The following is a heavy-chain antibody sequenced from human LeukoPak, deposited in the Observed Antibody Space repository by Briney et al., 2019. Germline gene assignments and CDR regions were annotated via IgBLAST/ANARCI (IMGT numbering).Heavy chain of an antibody. D-gene: IGHD5-18*01. CDR3: AKCPKPAMVDY. Sequence: GASLRLSCAASGFTFSSYAMSWVRQAPGKGLEWVSAISGSGGSTYYADSVKGRFTISRDNSKNTLYLQMNSRRAEDTAVYYCAKCPKPAMVDYWGQGTLVTVSS. V-gene: IGHV3-23*01. J-gene: IGHJ4*02. CDR1: GFTFSSYA. CDR2: ISGSGGST.